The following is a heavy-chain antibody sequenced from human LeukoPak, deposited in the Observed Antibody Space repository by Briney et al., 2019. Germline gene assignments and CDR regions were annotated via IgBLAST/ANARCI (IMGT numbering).Heavy chain of an antibody. CDR2: ISWDGDST. CDR3: AKDILPYMVRGVTPYYYGMDV. CDR1: GFTFDDYA. D-gene: IGHD3-10*01. Sequence: HAGGSLRLSCAASGFTFDDYAMHWVRQAPGKGLEWVSLISWDGDSTYYADSVKGRFTISRDNSKNSLYLQMNSLRAEDTALYYCAKDILPYMVRGVTPYYYGMDVWGQGTTVTVSS. J-gene: IGHJ6*02. V-gene: IGHV3-43D*03.